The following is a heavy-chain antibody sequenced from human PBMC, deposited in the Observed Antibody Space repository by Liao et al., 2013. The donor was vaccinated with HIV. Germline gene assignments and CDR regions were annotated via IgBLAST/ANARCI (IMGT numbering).Heavy chain of an antibody. CDR2: IYYTGST. CDR3: AKGSHLGY. V-gene: IGHV4-39*07. D-gene: IGHD3-16*02. J-gene: IGHJ4*02. Sequence: QMQLQESGPGLVKPSETLSLTCSVTGASISTTTYYWGWVRQPPGKGLEWIGTIYYTGSTYYNPSLKSRVTISLDMSKNQFSLRLTSVTAADTAIYYCAKGSHLGYWGQGRLVIVSS. CDR1: GASISTTTYY.